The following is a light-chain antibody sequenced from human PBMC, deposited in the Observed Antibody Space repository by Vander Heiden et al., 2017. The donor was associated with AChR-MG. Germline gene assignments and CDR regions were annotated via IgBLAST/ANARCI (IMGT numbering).Light chain of an antibody. CDR1: QSVLYSSNNKNY. J-gene: IGKJ4*01. Sequence: DIVMTQSPDSLAVSLGERATINCKSSQSVLYSSNNKNYLAWYQQKPGQPPKLLIYWASTRESGVPDRFSGSGSGTDFTLTSSSLQDEDVAVYYWQQDYSTPTFGGGTKVEIK. V-gene: IGKV4-1*01. CDR3: QQDYSTPT. CDR2: WAS.